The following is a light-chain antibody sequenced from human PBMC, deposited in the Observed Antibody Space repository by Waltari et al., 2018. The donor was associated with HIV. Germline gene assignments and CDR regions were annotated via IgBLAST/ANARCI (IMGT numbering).Light chain of an antibody. J-gene: IGLJ3*02. Sequence: AVLTQPASLSASPGSSASLTCTLRRGLNVGTYRIYWYQPKPGRPPRYLLRYRSDSDKEQGSGVPSRFAGSKDASANAGILLISGLQSEDEADYYCMIWHSSAWVFGGGTKLTVL. CDR2: YRSDSDK. V-gene: IGLV5-45*01. CDR1: RGLNVGTYR. CDR3: MIWHSSAWV.